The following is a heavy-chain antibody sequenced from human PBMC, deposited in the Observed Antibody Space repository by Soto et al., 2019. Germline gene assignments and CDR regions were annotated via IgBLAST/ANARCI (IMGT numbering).Heavy chain of an antibody. CDR2: ISYDGSNK. Sequence: GGSLRLSCAASGFTFSSYAMHWVRQAPGKGLEWVAVISYDGSNKYYADSVKGRFTISRDNSKNTLYLQMNSLRAEDTAVYYCARTGFGVVMGNWFDPWGQGTLVTVSS. J-gene: IGHJ5*02. CDR1: GFTFSSYA. CDR3: ARTGFGVVMGNWFDP. V-gene: IGHV3-30-3*01. D-gene: IGHD3-3*01.